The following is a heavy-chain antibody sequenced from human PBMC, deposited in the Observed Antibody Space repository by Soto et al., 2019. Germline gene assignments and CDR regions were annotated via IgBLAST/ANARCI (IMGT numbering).Heavy chain of an antibody. CDR1: GGSVSSGSYY. CDR2: IYYSGST. CDR3: ARDQSGSRGTSFDY. Sequence: QVQLQESGPGLVKPSETLSLTCTVSGGSVSSGSYYWSWIRQPPGKGLEWIGYIYYSGSTNYNPSLKSRVTISVDTSKNQFSLKLSSVTAADTAVYYCARDQSGSRGTSFDYWGQGTLVTVSS. D-gene: IGHD1-1*01. J-gene: IGHJ4*02. V-gene: IGHV4-61*01.